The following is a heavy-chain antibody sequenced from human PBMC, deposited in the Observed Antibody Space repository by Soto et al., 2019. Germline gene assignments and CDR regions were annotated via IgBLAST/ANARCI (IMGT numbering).Heavy chain of an antibody. D-gene: IGHD2-15*01. CDR3: ARDGVVVVAATDYGMDV. J-gene: IGHJ6*02. CDR2: IKQDGSEK. V-gene: IGHV3-7*01. Sequence: PGGSLRLSCAASGFTFSSYWMSWVRQAPGKGLEWVANIKQDGSEKYYVDSVKGRFTISRDNAKNSLYLQMNSLRAEDTAVYYCARDGVVVVAATDYGMDVWGQGTTVTVSS. CDR1: GFTFSSYW.